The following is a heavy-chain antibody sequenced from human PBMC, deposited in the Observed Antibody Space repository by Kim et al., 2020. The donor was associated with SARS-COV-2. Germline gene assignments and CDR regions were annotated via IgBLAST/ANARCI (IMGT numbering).Heavy chain of an antibody. CDR2: ISYDGSNK. CDR3: ARALPDCSSTSCYSHWY. CDR1: GFTFSSYA. D-gene: IGHD2-2*02. Sequence: GGSLRLSCAASGFTFSSYAMHWVRQAPGKGLEWVAVISYDGSNKYYADSVKGRFTISRDNSKNTLYLQMNSLRAEDTAVYYCARALPDCSSTSCYSHWY. V-gene: IGHV3-30-3*01. J-gene: IGHJ2*01.